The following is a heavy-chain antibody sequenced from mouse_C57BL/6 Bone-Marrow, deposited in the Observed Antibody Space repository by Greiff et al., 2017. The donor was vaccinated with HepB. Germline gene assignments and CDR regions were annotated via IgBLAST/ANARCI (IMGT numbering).Heavy chain of an antibody. CDR1: GYTFTSYW. CDR3: ARGRTAQAWFAY. V-gene: IGHV1-72*01. CDR2: IDPNSGGT. Sequence: VQLQQPGAELVKPGASVKLSCKASGYTFTSYWMHWVKQRPGRGLEWIGRIDPNSGGTTYNEKLKSKATLTVDKPSSTAYMQLSSRTSEDAAVYYCARGRTAQAWFAYWGQGTLVTVSA. J-gene: IGHJ3*01. D-gene: IGHD3-2*02.